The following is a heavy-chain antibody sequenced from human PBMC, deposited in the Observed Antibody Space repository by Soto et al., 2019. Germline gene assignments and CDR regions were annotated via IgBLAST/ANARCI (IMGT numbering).Heavy chain of an antibody. CDR2: ISGSGGSI. D-gene: IGHD6-19*01. CDR1: GFTFSSYA. J-gene: IGHJ3*02. V-gene: IGHV3-23*01. CDR3: AKSPPKGQRGWYGGGAFDI. Sequence: GGSLRLSCAASGFTFSSYAMSWVRQAPGKGLEWVSAISGSGGSIYYAYSVKGRFTISRDNSKNTLYLKLTSLRAEDTAVFYCAKSPPKGQRGWYGGGAFDIWGQGTMVTVSS.